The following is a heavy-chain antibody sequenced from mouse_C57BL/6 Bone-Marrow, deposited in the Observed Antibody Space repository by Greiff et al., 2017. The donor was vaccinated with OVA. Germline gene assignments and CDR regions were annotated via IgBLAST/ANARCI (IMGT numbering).Heavy chain of an antibody. J-gene: IGHJ3*01. CDR1: GYSITSGYY. CDR3: ARDSPYYYGSSFAY. V-gene: IGHV3-6*01. D-gene: IGHD1-1*01. CDR2: ISYDGSN. Sequence: DVQLVESGPGLVKPSQSLSLTCSVTGYSITSGYYWNWIRQFPGNKLEWMGYISYDGSNNYNPSLKNRISITRDTSKNQFFLKLNSVTTEDTATYYCARDSPYYYGSSFAYWGQGTLVTVSA.